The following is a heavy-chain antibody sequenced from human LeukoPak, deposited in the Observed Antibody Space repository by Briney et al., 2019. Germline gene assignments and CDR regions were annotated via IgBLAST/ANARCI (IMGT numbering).Heavy chain of an antibody. V-gene: IGHV3-9*01. D-gene: IGHD6-19*01. CDR3: ARGGYSSGLTDY. CDR1: DGSISTYY. J-gene: IGHJ4*02. Sequence: LSLTCTVSDGSISTYYWSWIRQPPGKGLEWVSGISWNSGSIGYADSVKGRFTISRDNAKYSLYLQMNSLRAEDTAVYCCARGGYSSGLTDYWGQGTLVTVSS. CDR2: ISWNSGSI.